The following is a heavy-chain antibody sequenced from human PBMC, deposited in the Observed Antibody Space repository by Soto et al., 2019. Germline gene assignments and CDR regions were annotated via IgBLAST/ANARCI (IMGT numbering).Heavy chain of an antibody. V-gene: IGHV4-61*08. D-gene: IGHD3-3*01. CDR2: IYYTGST. CDR3: ARSVAFWSGNEPNNWFDP. Sequence: SETLSLTCTVSGGSVNSDDYYWSWIRQPPGRGLEWIGYIYYTGSTNYNPSLKSRVTISVDTSRNQFSLKLSSVTAADTALYYCARSVAFWSGNEPNNWFDPWGQGTLVTVSS. CDR1: GGSVNSDDYY. J-gene: IGHJ5*02.